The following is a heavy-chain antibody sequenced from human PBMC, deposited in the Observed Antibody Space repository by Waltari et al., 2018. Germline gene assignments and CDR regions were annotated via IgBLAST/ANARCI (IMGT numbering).Heavy chain of an antibody. Sequence: EVQLVESGGGLVQPGGSLRLSCAASGFTFSSYEMNWVGQAPGKGLEWVSYISSSGSTIYYADSVKGRFTISRDNAKNSLYLQMNSLRAEDTAVYYCARELPPTRITIFGVVMDGMDVWGQGTTVTVSS. V-gene: IGHV3-48*03. CDR2: ISSSGSTI. CDR3: ARELPPTRITIFGVVMDGMDV. CDR1: GFTFSSYE. D-gene: IGHD3-3*01. J-gene: IGHJ6*02.